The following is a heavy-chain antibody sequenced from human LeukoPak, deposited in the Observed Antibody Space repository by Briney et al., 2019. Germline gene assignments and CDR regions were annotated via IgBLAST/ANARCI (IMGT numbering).Heavy chain of an antibody. CDR2: IYYSGST. V-gene: IGHV4-39*07. J-gene: IGHJ3*02. CDR1: GGSISSSSYY. Sequence: SETLSLTCTVSGGSISSSSYYWGWIRQPPGKGLEWIGSIYYSGSTYYNPSLKSRVTISVDTSKNQLSLKLSSVTAADTAVYYCARDRYYYDSSGYYSHAFDIWGQGTMVTVSS. D-gene: IGHD3-22*01. CDR3: ARDRYYYDSSGYYSHAFDI.